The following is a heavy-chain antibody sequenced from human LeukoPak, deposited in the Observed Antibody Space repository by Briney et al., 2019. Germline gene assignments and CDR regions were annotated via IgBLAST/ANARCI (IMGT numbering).Heavy chain of an antibody. CDR2: FDPEDGET. CDR3: ATDAAYSGYKFDY. V-gene: IGHV1-24*01. J-gene: IGHJ4*02. CDR1: GYTLTELS. D-gene: IGHD5-12*01. Sequence: ASVKVSCKVSGYTLTELSMHWVRQAPGKGLEWMGGFDPEDGETIYAQKFQGRVTMAEDTSTDTAYMELSSLRSEDTAVYYCATDAAYSGYKFDYWGQGTLVTVSS.